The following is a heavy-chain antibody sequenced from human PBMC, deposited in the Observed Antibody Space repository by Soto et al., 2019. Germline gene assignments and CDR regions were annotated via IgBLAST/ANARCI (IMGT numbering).Heavy chain of an antibody. CDR2: ISGSGGST. Sequence: GGSLRLSCATYGFTFSSYAMSWVRQAPGKGLEWVSAISGSGGSTYYEDSVKGRFTISSDNSKNTLYLQMNSRRAEDSVVYYCAKDQGRGYYDSSGYYDSWGQGPLVTVAS. CDR1: GFTFSSYA. CDR3: AKDQGRGYYDSSGYYDS. J-gene: IGHJ4*02. D-gene: IGHD3-22*01. V-gene: IGHV3-23*01.